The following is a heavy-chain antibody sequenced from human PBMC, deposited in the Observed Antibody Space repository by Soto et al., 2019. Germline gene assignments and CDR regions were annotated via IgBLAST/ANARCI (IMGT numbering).Heavy chain of an antibody. CDR2: IFYSGST. V-gene: IGHV4-39*01. CDR1: GGSISSTTHY. D-gene: IGHD6-19*01. Sequence: PSETLSLTCTVSGGSISSTTHYWGWIRQPPGKGLEWIGSIFYSGSTYYNPSLKSRVTISVDTSKNQFSLKLSSVTAADTAVYYCARLGYSSGWYFDYWGQGTLVTVSS. CDR3: ARLGYSSGWYFDY. J-gene: IGHJ4*02.